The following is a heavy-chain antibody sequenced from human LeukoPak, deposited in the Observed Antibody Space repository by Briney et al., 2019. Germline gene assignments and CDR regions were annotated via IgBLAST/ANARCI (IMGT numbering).Heavy chain of an antibody. J-gene: IGHJ6*02. D-gene: IGHD4-17*01. Sequence: GGSLRLSCVASGFTFSTFSMNWVRRAPGKGLEWVSSTSSGSDSAYYADSVKGRFTISRDDAKDSLFLQMNSLRADDTAVYYCAREYGDYDSYYYGLDVWGQGTTVTVSS. V-gene: IGHV3-21*01. CDR1: GFTFSTFS. CDR3: AREYGDYDSYYYGLDV. CDR2: TSSGSDSA.